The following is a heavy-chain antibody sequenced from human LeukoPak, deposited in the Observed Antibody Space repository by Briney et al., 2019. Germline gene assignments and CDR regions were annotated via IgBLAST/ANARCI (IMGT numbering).Heavy chain of an antibody. CDR1: GGSISSYY. CDR2: IYYSGST. V-gene: IGHV4-59*12. J-gene: IGHJ4*02. D-gene: IGHD3-10*01. Sequence: PSETLSLTCTVSGGSISSYYWSWIRQPPGKGLEWIGYIYYSGSTNYNPSLKSRVTISVDTSKNQFSLKLSSVTAADTAVYYCARGPRITMVRGPPYYWGQGTLVTVSS. CDR3: ARGPRITMVRGPPYY.